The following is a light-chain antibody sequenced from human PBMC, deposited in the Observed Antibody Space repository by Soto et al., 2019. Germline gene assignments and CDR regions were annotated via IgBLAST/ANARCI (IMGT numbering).Light chain of an antibody. CDR2: GAS. CDR1: QSVSSD. J-gene: IGKJ1*01. Sequence: EIVMTQSPATLSVSPGEGATLSCGAGQSVSSDLAWYQQKPGQAPRLLIYGASTRATGIPARFSGSGSGTEFALTISSLQSEDFAIYYCQQYNNWPWTFGQGTKVDIK. CDR3: QQYNNWPWT. V-gene: IGKV3-15*01.